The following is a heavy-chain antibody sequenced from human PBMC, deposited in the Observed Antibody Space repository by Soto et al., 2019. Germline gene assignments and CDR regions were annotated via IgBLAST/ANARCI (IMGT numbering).Heavy chain of an antibody. CDR1: GFTFSSYG. D-gene: IGHD3-10*01. CDR2: IWYDGSNK. CDR3: ARESKGSGMDV. J-gene: IGHJ6*02. V-gene: IGHV3-33*01. Sequence: QVQLVESGGGVVQPGRSLRLSCAASGFTFSSYGMHWVRQAPGKGLEWVAVIWYDGSNKYYADSVKGGFTISRDNSKNTLYLQMNSLRAEDTAVYYCARESKGSGMDVWGQGTTVTVSS.